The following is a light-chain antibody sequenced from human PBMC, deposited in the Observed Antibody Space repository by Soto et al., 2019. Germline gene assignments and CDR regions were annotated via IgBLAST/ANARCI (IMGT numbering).Light chain of an antibody. CDR2: GAS. Sequence: EIVMTQSPATLSVSPGKRATLSCRASQSVSSNLAWYQQKPGQAPRLLIYGASTRATGIPARFSGSGSGTEFTLTISSLQSEDFAVYCCQQYNNWPPTFGQGTKVDIK. CDR3: QQYNNWPPT. V-gene: IGKV3-15*01. J-gene: IGKJ2*01. CDR1: QSVSSN.